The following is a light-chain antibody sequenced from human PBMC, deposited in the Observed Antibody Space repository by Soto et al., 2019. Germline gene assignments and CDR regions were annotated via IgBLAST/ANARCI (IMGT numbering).Light chain of an antibody. CDR3: AAWDDSLNGYV. Sequence: QSVLTQPPSASGTPGQRVTISCSGRSSNLGSNSVNWYQQLPQTAPKLLIYYNNKRPSGVPDRFSGSKSGTSASLAISGLQSDDEADYYCAAWDDSLNGYVFGAGTKLTVL. V-gene: IGLV1-44*01. CDR2: YNN. J-gene: IGLJ1*01. CDR1: SSNLGSNS.